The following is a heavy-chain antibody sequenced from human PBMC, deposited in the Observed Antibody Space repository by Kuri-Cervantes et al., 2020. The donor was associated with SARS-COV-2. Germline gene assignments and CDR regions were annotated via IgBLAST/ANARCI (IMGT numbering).Heavy chain of an antibody. CDR2: IIPVFGTA. CDR1: GGTFSSYA. CDR3: ARDLDTTWFDP. J-gene: IGHJ5*02. D-gene: IGHD1-1*01. Sequence: SVKVSCKASGGTFSSYAISWVRQAPGQGLEWMGSIIPVFGTAFYAQKFRDRVTLTADESTRTAYMDFSSLRSEDKAEYYCARDLDTTWFDPWGQGTLVTVSS. V-gene: IGHV1-69*13.